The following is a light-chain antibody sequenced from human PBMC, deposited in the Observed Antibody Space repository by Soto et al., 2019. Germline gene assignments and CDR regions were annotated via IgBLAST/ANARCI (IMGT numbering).Light chain of an antibody. J-gene: IGLJ1*01. V-gene: IGLV2-8*01. Sequence: QSALTQPPSASGSPGQSVAISCTGTSSDVGGYNYVSWYQQHPGKAPKLMIYEVNKRPSGVPDRFSGSKSGNTASLTVSGLQAEDEADYYCSSYVGSSNVFGTGTQLTVL. CDR2: EVN. CDR1: SSDVGGYNY. CDR3: SSYVGSSNV.